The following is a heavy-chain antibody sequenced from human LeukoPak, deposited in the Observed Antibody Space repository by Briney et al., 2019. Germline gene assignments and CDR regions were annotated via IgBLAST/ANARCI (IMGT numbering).Heavy chain of an antibody. V-gene: IGHV3-21*01. CDR1: GFAFGGYT. D-gene: IGHD5-18*01. CDR3: ARDPAPHSAHLPHFDY. CDR2: ISDNSAYI. J-gene: IGHJ4*02. Sequence: PGGSLRLSCAASGFAFGGYTMTWVRQAPGKGLEWVSSISDNSAYIYHADSLQGRLITSRDNAKNSLFLQMSSLRADDTAVYYCARDPAPHSAHLPHFDYWGQGILVTVSS.